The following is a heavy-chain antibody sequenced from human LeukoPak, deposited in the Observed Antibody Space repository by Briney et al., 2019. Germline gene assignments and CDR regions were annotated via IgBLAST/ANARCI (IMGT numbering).Heavy chain of an antibody. Sequence: SETLSLTCTVSGGSISSYYWSWIRQPPGKGLEWIGYIYYSGSTNYNPSRKSRVTISVDTSKNQFSLKLSSVTAADTAVYYCARVHYDYVWGSSGGNWFDPWGQGTLVTVSS. J-gene: IGHJ5*02. CDR3: ARVHYDYVWGSSGGNWFDP. CDR2: IYYSGST. CDR1: GGSISSYY. D-gene: IGHD3-16*01. V-gene: IGHV4-59*01.